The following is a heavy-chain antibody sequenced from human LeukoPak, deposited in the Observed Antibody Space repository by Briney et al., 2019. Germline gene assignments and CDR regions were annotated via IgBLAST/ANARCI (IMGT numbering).Heavy chain of an antibody. D-gene: IGHD3-10*01. CDR3: ARVSWFGELLSYYYYMDV. CDR1: GGSFSTYY. CDR2: IYYSGST. J-gene: IGHJ6*03. V-gene: IGHV4-59*01. Sequence: SETLSLTCAVYGGSFSTYYWSWIRQPPGKGLEWIGYIYYSGSTNYNPSLKSRVTISLDTSKNQFSLKLSSVTAADTAVYYCARVSWFGELLSYYYYMDVWGKGTTVTISS.